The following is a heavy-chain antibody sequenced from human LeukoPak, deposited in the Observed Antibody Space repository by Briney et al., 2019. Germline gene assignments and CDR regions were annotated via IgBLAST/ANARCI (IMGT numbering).Heavy chain of an antibody. CDR1: GGSFSGYY. D-gene: IGHD4-17*01. CDR3: ARKVNDYGIVR. CDR2: INHSGST. V-gene: IGHV4-34*01. Sequence: PSETLSLTCAVYGGSFSGYYWSWIRQPPGKGLEWIGEINHSGSTNYNPSLKSRVTISVDTSKNQFSLKLSSVTAAGTAVYYCARKVNDYGIVRWGQGTLVTVPS. J-gene: IGHJ4*02.